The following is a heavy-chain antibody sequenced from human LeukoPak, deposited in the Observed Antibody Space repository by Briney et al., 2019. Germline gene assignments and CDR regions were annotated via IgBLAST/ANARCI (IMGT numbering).Heavy chain of an antibody. CDR3: AKLFQIFGVVITENWFDP. CDR1: GFTFSSYA. CDR2: ISGSGGST. V-gene: IGHV3-23*01. J-gene: IGHJ5*02. D-gene: IGHD3-3*01. Sequence: GGSLRLSCAASGFTFSSYAMSWVRQAPGKGQEWVSAISGSGGSTYYADSVKGRFTISRDNSKNTLYLQMNSLRAEDTAVYYCAKLFQIFGVVITENWFDPWGQGTLVTVSS.